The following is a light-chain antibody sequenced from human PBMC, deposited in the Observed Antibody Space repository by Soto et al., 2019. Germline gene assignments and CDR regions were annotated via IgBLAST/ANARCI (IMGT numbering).Light chain of an antibody. V-gene: IGKV1-5*03. CDR1: QNIRGW. CDR3: QQYISTRT. CDR2: GAS. Sequence: DVQMTQSPSTLSASVGDRVTVTCRASQNIRGWLAWYPQKPGQAPKLLIYGASTLERGVPSRFSGSGYGTEFTLTINSLQPDDSGTYYCQQYISTRTFGHGTKVEVK. J-gene: IGKJ1*01.